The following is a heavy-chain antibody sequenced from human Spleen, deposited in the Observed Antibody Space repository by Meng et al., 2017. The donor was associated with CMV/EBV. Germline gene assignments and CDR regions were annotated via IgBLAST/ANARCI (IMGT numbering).Heavy chain of an antibody. Sequence: SCAASGFIFSNYAMHWVRQAPGKGLEYVSAISTTGGSTFYADSVRSRFTISRDNSKNMLYLQMNSLRAEDTAVYYCARGGSYYDALDYWGQGTLVTVSS. CDR3: ARGGSYYDALDY. D-gene: IGHD1-26*01. V-gene: IGHV3-64*02. CDR2: ISTTGGST. CDR1: GFIFSNYA. J-gene: IGHJ4*02.